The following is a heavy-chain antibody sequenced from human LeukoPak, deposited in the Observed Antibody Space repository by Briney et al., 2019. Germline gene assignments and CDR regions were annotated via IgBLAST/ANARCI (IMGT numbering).Heavy chain of an antibody. CDR2: ISSSGSTI. CDR1: GFTFSSYE. Sequence: GGSLRLSCAASGFTFSSYEMNWVRQAPGKGLEWVSYISSSGSTIYYADSVEGRFTISRDNAKNSLYLQMNSLRAEDTAVYYCARAEWFGESYFDYWGQGTLVTVSS. CDR3: ARAEWFGESYFDY. D-gene: IGHD3-10*01. V-gene: IGHV3-48*03. J-gene: IGHJ4*02.